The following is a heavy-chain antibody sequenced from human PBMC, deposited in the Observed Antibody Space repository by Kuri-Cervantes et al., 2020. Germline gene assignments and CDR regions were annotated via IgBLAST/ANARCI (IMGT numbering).Heavy chain of an antibody. Sequence: SETLSLTCTVSGGSISSSSYYWGWIRQPPGKGLEWIGRIYDSGSTYYNPSLKSRVTISVDKSKNQFSLKLSSVTAADTAVYYCARDYYDSSGYYRFDYWGQGTLVTVSS. CDR2: IYDSGST. D-gene: IGHD3-22*01. CDR3: ARDYYDSSGYYRFDY. J-gene: IGHJ4*02. CDR1: GGSISSSSYY. V-gene: IGHV4-39*07.